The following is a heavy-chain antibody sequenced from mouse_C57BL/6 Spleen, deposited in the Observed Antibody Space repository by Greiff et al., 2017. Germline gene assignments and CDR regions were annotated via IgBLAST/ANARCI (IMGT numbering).Heavy chain of an antibody. D-gene: IGHD1-1*01. CDR3: ARSGITTVVARTY. CDR2: INPGSGGT. J-gene: IGHJ3*01. V-gene: IGHV1-54*01. CDR1: GYAFTNYL. Sequence: VQLQQSGAELVRPGTSVKVSCKASGYAFTNYLIEWVKQRPGQGLEWIGVINPGSGGTNYNEKFKGKATLTADKSSSTAYMQLSSLTSEDSAVYVSARSGITTVVARTYRGQGTLVTVSA.